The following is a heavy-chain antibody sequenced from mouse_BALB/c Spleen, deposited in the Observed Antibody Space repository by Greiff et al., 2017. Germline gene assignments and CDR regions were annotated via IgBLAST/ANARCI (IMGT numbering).Heavy chain of an antibody. J-gene: IGHJ4*01. CDR2: ISYSGST. CDR1: GYSITSDYA. Sequence: VQLKESGPGLVKPSQSLSLTCTVTGYSITSDYAWNWIRQFPGNKLEWMGYISYSGSTSYNPSLKSRISITRDTSKNQFFLQLNSVTTEDTATYYCASPHYGSSHYYAMDYWGQGTSVTVSS. CDR3: ASPHYGSSHYYAMDY. D-gene: IGHD1-1*01. V-gene: IGHV3-2*02.